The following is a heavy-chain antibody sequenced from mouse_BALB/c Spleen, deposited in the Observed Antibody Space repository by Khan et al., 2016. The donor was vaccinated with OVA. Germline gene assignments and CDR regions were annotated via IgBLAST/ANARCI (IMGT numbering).Heavy chain of an antibody. D-gene: IGHD2-1*01. CDR2: IWSDGHT. V-gene: IGHV2-6-1*01. J-gene: IGHJ1*01. Sequence: QVQLKESGPGLVAPSQSLSITCTISGFSLTSYGVHWVRQPPGKGLEWLVVIWSDGHTTYNSALKSRLSISKDNSKSTVFLKMNSLQTDDTAMYYCARHGYYGNYGPYFDVWGAGTTVTVSS. CDR3: ARHGYYGNYGPYFDV. CDR1: GFSLTSYG.